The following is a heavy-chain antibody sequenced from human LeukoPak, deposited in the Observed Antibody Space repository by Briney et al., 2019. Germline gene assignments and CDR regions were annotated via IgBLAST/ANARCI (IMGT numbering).Heavy chain of an antibody. CDR3: ARSSIAVAGKVFDY. Sequence: SETLSLTCTVSGGSISSYYWSWIRQPPGKGLEWIGYIYYSGSTNYNPSLKSRVTISVDTSKNQFSLKLSSVTAADTAVYYCARSSIAVAGKVFDYWGQGTLVTVSS. CDR1: GGSISSYY. V-gene: IGHV4-59*01. D-gene: IGHD6-19*01. CDR2: IYYSGST. J-gene: IGHJ4*02.